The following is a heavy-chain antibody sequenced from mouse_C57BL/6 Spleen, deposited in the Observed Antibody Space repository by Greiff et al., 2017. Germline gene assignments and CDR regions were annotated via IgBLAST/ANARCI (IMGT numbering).Heavy chain of an antibody. CDR2: INPSNGGT. D-gene: IGHD2-3*01. J-gene: IGHJ4*01. CDR3: ASYDGYHYYAMDY. CDR1: GYTFTSYW. Sequence: VQLQQPGTELVKPGASVKLSCKASGYTFTSYWMHWVKQRPGQGLEWIGNINPSNGGTNYNEKFKSKATLTVDKSSSTAYMQLSSLTSEDSAVYYCASYDGYHYYAMDYWGQGTSVTVSS. V-gene: IGHV1-53*01.